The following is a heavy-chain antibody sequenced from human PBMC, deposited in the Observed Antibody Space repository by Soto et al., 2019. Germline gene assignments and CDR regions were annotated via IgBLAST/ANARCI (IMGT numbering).Heavy chain of an antibody. CDR2: ISGSGSTR. Sequence: DVELVESGGGTGQPGGSLRLYCATSGFTFSTHEMNWVRQAPGRGLEWIAKISGSGSTRSYADSVKGRFFISRDNDQRTVDLQMNSLRVEDTAVYYCASGGVYWGQGTLVTVSP. V-gene: IGHV3-48*03. CDR3: ASGGVY. D-gene: IGHD2-8*02. CDR1: GFTFSTHE. J-gene: IGHJ4*02.